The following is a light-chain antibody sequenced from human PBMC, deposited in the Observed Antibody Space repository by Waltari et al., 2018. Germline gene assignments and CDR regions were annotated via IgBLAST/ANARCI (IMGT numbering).Light chain of an antibody. V-gene: IGLV1-40*01. J-gene: IGLJ3*02. Sequence: QSVLTPPPSVSGSPGPRVPIPCTGRSSNIGAGCTVHRYQQLPGTAPKLLIYGNSNRPSGVPDRFSGSKSGTSASLAITGLQAEDEADYYCQSYDSSLSGWVFGGGTKLTVL. CDR1: SSNIGAGCT. CDR3: QSYDSSLSGWV. CDR2: GNS.